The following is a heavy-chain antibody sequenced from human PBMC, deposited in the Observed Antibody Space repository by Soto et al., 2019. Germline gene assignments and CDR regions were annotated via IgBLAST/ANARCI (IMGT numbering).Heavy chain of an antibody. CDR2: ISPDGTTI. CDR1: VFTLIDFY. J-gene: IGHJ4*02. CDR3: ARENRLYSNYFDE. Sequence: GWSLRLSCASSVFTLIDFYMSWVRQAPGKGLEWLSDISPDGTTIYYADSVRGRFTISRDNAKNSLSLQMNSLRGEDTAVYYCARENRLYSNYFDEWGQGTLVTVSS. D-gene: IGHD1-26*01. V-gene: IGHV3-11*01.